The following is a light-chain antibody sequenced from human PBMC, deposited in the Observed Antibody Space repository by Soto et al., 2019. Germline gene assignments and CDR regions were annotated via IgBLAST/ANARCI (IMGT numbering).Light chain of an antibody. CDR1: QSISNY. J-gene: IGKJ2*01. V-gene: IGKV1-39*01. CDR2: AVS. Sequence: DIQMTQSPSSLSASVGDRVTITCRASQSISNYLNWYQQKPGKAPNLLIYAVSSLRSGVPSRFSGRGSGTDFTLTISSLQPEDFATYYCQQSYSTARTFGQGTKLEIK. CDR3: QQSYSTART.